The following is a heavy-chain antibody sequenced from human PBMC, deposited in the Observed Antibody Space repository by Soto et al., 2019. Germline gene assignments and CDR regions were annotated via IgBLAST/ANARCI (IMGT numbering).Heavy chain of an antibody. CDR2: IIPIFGTA. Sequence: SVKVSCKASGGTFSIYAISWVRQAPLQWREWMGGIIPIFGTANYAQKFQGRVTITADESTSTAYMELSSLRSEDTAVYYCAREGLYCGGDCSGNWFDPWGQGTLVTVSS. CDR3: AREGLYCGGDCSGNWFDP. V-gene: IGHV1-69*13. CDR1: GGTFSIYA. D-gene: IGHD2-21*02. J-gene: IGHJ5*02.